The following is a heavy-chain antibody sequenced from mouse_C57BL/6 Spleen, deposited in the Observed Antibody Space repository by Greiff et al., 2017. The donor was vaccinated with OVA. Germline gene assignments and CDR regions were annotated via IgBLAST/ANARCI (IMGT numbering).Heavy chain of an antibody. CDR3: ARRYYSNYLYYFDY. V-gene: IGHV1-18*01. CDR1: GYTFTDYN. J-gene: IGHJ2*01. D-gene: IGHD2-5*01. Sequence: EVKLQESGPELVKPGASVKIPCKASGYTFTDYNMDWVKQSHGKSLEWIGDINPNNGGTIYNQKFKGKATLTVDKSSSTAYMELRSLTSEDTAVYYCARRYYSNYLYYFDYWGQGTTLTVSS. CDR2: INPNNGGT.